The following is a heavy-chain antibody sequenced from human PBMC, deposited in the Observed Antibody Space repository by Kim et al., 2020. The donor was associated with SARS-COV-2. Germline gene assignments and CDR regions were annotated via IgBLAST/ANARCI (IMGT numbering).Heavy chain of an antibody. CDR2: IYSGGST. V-gene: IGHV3-53*01. J-gene: IGHJ4*02. D-gene: IGHD3-16*01. CDR1: GFSVSSYS. CDR3: AGGNLGGRLDY. Sequence: GGSLRLSCAVSGFSVSSYSMSWVRQAPGKGLEWISVIYSGGSTYYADSVKGRFTISRDKSRNTLYLQMNSVRAEDTAVYYCAGGNLGGRLDYWGLGTLVPVSS.